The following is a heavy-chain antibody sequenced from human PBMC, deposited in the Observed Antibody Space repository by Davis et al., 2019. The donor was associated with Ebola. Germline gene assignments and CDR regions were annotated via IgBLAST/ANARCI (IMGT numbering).Heavy chain of an antibody. Sequence: GGSLRLSCAASGFTFSTYPMDWVRQAPGKGLEWVAVISYDGSNKYYADSVKGRFTISRDNAKNSLYLQMNSLRAEDTAVYYCARDPGSSWYFMDVWGKGTTVAISS. CDR2: ISYDGSNK. V-gene: IGHV3-30*04. D-gene: IGHD6-13*01. CDR3: ARDPGSSWYFMDV. J-gene: IGHJ6*04. CDR1: GFTFSTYP.